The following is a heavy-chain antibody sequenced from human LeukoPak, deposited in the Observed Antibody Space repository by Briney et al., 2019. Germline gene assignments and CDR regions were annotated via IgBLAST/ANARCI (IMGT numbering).Heavy chain of an antibody. D-gene: IGHD3-3*01. CDR3: AAGRITKEVDY. J-gene: IGHJ4*02. CDR2: IVVGSGNT. CDR1: GFTFTSSA. V-gene: IGHV1-58*02. Sequence: GTSVKVSCKASGFTFTSSATQWVRQARGQRLEWIGWIVVGSGNTNYAQKFQERVTITRDMSTSTAYMELSSLRSEDTAVYYCAAGRITKEVDYWGQGTLVTVSS.